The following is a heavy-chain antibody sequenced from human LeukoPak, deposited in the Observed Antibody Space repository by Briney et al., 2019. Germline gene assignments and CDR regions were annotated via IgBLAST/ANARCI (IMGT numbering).Heavy chain of an antibody. D-gene: IGHD5-18*01. J-gene: IGHJ6*03. Sequence: AGGSLRLSCAASGFTFSSYGMHWVRQAPGKGLEGVAFIRYDGSNKYYADSVKGRFTISRDNSKNTLYLQMNSLRAEDTAVYYCARDSFGEKLWPKYYYYYYMDVWGKGTTVTISS. CDR3: ARDSFGEKLWPKYYYYYYMDV. V-gene: IGHV3-30*02. CDR2: IRYDGSNK. CDR1: GFTFSSYG.